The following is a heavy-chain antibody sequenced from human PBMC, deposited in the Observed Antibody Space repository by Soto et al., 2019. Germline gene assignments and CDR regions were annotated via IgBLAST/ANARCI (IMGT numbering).Heavy chain of an antibody. Sequence: QVQLVQSGAEVKKPGSSVKVSCKASGGTFSSYAISWVRQAPGQGLEWMGGIIPIFGTANYAQKFQGRVTITADESTSTAYMELSSLRSEDTAVYYCARDLLGELLFGGYYYYGMDVWGQGTTVTVSS. J-gene: IGHJ6*02. CDR3: ARDLLGELLFGGYYYYGMDV. CDR1: GGTFSSYA. CDR2: IIPIFGTA. D-gene: IGHD1-26*01. V-gene: IGHV1-69*01.